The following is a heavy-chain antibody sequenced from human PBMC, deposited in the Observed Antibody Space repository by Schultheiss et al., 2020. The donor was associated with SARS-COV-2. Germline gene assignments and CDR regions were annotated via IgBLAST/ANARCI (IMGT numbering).Heavy chain of an antibody. CDR1: GFTVSSNY. J-gene: IGHJ5*02. D-gene: IGHD6-13*01. V-gene: IGHV3-53*01. Sequence: GGSLRLSCAVSGFTVSSNYMSWVRQAPGKGLEWVSIIYSGGSTYYADSVKGRFTISRDNSKNTLYLQMNSLRAEDTAVYYCARDQIVRQQLYTIWFDPWGQGTLVTVSS. CDR3: ARDQIVRQQLYTIWFDP. CDR2: IYSGGST.